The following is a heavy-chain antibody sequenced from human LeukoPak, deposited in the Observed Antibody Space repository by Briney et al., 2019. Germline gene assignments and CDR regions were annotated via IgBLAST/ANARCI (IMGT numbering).Heavy chain of an antibody. CDR3: TTLEYQLLPIYYYYYMDV. CDR1: GFSFYDAW. D-gene: IGHD2-2*01. J-gene: IGHJ6*03. CDR2: IKSKTDGGTT. V-gene: IGHV3-15*01. Sequence: PGGSLRLSCATSGFSFYDAWMSWVRQAPGKGLEWVGRIKSKTDGGTTDYAAPVKGRFTISRDDSKNTLYLQMNSLKTEDTAVYYCTTLEYQLLPIYYYYYMDVWGKGTTVTVSS.